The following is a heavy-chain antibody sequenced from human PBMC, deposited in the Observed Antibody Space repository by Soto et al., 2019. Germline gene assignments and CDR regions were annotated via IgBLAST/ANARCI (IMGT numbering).Heavy chain of an antibody. CDR1: GYTFTSYD. CDR2: MNPNSGNT. J-gene: IGHJ3*02. D-gene: IGHD3-10*01. Sequence: QVQLVQSGAEVKKPGASVKVSCKASGYTFTSYDINWVRQATGQGLEWMGWMNPNSGNTGYAQKFQGRVTMTRNTSISTGYMELSSLRSEDTAVYYCARGINYYYSGGEAFDIWGQGTMVTVSS. V-gene: IGHV1-8*01. CDR3: ARGINYYYSGGEAFDI.